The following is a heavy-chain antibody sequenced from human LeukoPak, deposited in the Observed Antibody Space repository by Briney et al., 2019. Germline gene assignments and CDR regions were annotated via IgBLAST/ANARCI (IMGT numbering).Heavy chain of an antibody. Sequence: GGSLRLSCAASGFTFSAYSMNWVRQAPGKGLEWVSFISGGGGAIYYADSVKGRFTISRDNAKNSLHLQMDSLRVEDTAVYYCARNQEIDYYDSSGFYWGVEYWGQGTLVTVSS. CDR3: ARNQEIDYYDSSGFYWGVEY. V-gene: IGHV3-48*01. J-gene: IGHJ4*02. CDR2: ISGGGGAI. CDR1: GFTFSAYS. D-gene: IGHD3-22*01.